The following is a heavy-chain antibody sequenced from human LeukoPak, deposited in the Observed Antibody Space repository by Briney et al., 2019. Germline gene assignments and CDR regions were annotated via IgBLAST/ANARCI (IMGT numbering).Heavy chain of an antibody. J-gene: IGHJ4*02. Sequence: GASVKVSCKASGYTFTSYGISWVRQAPGQGLEWMGWISAYNGNTNYAQKLQGRVTMTTDTSTSSAYMELRSLRSDDTAVYYCARDPGSSSWTPFDYWGQGTLVTVSS. CDR1: GYTFTSYG. CDR2: ISAYNGNT. V-gene: IGHV1-18*01. D-gene: IGHD6-13*01. CDR3: ARDPGSSSWTPFDY.